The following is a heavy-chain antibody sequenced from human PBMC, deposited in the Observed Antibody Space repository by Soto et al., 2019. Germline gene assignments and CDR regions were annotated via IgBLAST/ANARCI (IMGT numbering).Heavy chain of an antibody. V-gene: IGHV3-7*01. CDR3: ARQIRGLTPNWFDP. J-gene: IGHJ5*02. Sequence: EMQLVESGGGLVQPGGSLRLSCGVSGFTFGSFWMGWVRQAPGKGLEWVANINQDGGEKYYFDSVKGRFTISRDNPMNSLYLQMDSLRVEDTAVYFCARQIRGLTPNWFDPWGQGTLVSVSS. CDR1: GFTFGSFW. CDR2: INQDGGEK.